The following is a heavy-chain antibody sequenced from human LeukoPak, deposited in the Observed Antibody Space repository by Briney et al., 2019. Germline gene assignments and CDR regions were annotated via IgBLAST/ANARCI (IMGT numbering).Heavy chain of an antibody. D-gene: IGHD3-22*01. Sequence: GGSLRLSCAASGFTFSSYGMHWVRQAPGKGLEWVAVIWYDGSNKYYADSVKGRFTISRDNSKNTLYLQMSSLRAEDTAVYYCARDSSGYYSTTFDYWGQGTLVTVSS. CDR1: GFTFSSYG. V-gene: IGHV3-33*01. CDR2: IWYDGSNK. CDR3: ARDSSGYYSTTFDY. J-gene: IGHJ4*02.